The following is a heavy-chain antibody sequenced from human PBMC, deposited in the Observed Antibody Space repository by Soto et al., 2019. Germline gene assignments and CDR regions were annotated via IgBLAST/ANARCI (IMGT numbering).Heavy chain of an antibody. CDR3: AKYSTHYGLLDP. Sequence: SETLSLTCSVSGDSISSGGYCWTWIRQHPGKGLEWIGCISQSGRTYYNPSLESRITISLDTSENQFSLNLSSVTAADTAMYYCAKYSTHYGLLDPWGQGTLVTVSS. J-gene: IGHJ5*02. CDR2: ISQSGRT. V-gene: IGHV4-31*03. D-gene: IGHD6-6*01. CDR1: GDSISSGGYC.